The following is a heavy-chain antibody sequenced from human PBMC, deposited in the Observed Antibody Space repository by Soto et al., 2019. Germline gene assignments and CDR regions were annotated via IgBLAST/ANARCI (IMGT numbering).Heavy chain of an antibody. V-gene: IGHV3-23*01. D-gene: IGHD7-27*01. CDR1: GININNYV. Sequence: EVQLLESGGALVQPGGSLRLSCAVSGININNYVMSWVRQAPGKGLEWASSISGSGGSTYYADSVKGRFTISRDNSKNTLYLQMNSLRAEDTAVYYCAKCWGDYWCQGTQVTVSS. CDR3: AKCWGDY. CDR2: ISGSGGST. J-gene: IGHJ4*02.